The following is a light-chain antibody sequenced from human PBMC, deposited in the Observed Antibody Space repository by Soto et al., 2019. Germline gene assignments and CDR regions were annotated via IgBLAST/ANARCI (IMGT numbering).Light chain of an antibody. CDR2: DTS. Sequence: EIVLTQSPGTLSFSPGESATLSCRASQSVSHFLAWYQQKPGQAPRLLIYDTSSRATGIPGRFSGSGSGTDFTLTIDILEPEDAAVCYCQQRTDWRTFGGGTKVEI. CDR1: QSVSHF. J-gene: IGKJ4*01. V-gene: IGKV3-11*01. CDR3: QQRTDWRT.